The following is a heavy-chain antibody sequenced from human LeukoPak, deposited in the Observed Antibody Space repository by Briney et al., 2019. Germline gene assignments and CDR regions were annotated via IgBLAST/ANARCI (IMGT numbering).Heavy chain of an antibody. D-gene: IGHD3-10*01. CDR3: ATVRGHQNWFDP. CDR1: GHTFTSYY. CDR2: INPSGGST. Sequence: GASVKVSCKASGHTFTSYYMHWVRQAPGQGLEWMGIINPSGGSTSYAQKFQGRVTMTRDTSTSTVYMELSSLRSEDTAVYYCATVRGHQNWFDPWGQGTLVTVSS. V-gene: IGHV1-46*01. J-gene: IGHJ5*02.